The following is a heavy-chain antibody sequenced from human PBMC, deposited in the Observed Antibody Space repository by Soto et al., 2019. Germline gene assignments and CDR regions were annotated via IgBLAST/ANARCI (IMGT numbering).Heavy chain of an antibody. J-gene: IGHJ4*02. D-gene: IGHD2-2*01. CDR1: RGSFNSFA. Sequence: QVQLVQSGAEVKKPGSSVKVSCEASRGSFNSFAVSWVRQSPGQGLEWMGGTIPIVGSTKYAQKFQGRVTITADKSTSTAYMELSSLRSEDTAVYYCARDCSSTSCYGYWGQGTLVTVSS. CDR3: ARDCSSTSCYGY. CDR2: TIPIVGST. V-gene: IGHV1-69*06.